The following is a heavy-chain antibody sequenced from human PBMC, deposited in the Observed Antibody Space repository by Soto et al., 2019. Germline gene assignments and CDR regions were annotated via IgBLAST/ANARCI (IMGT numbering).Heavy chain of an antibody. V-gene: IGHV1-46*01. CDR3: ARGPSCGGDCYLFDY. Sequence: QVLLVQSGAEVTRPGASVKVSCKASGYTFTSYYMHWVRQAPGQGLEWMAMINPSGGRTKYALIFQGRVTLTRDTSTGTVDMELSSLTSEDTAIYYCARGPSCGGDCYLFDYWGQGTQVTVSS. J-gene: IGHJ4*02. CDR2: INPSGGRT. D-gene: IGHD2-21*02. CDR1: GYTFTSYY.